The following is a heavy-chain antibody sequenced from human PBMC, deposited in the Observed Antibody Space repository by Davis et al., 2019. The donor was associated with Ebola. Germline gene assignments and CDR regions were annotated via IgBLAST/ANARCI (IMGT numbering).Heavy chain of an antibody. J-gene: IGHJ4*02. Sequence: ASVKVSCKASGYTFTSYAMHWVRQAPGQRLEWMGWINAGNGNTKYSQKFQGTVTITRDTSASTAYMELSSLRSEDTAVYYCARGEQWLTFDYWGQGTLVTVSS. D-gene: IGHD6-19*01. V-gene: IGHV1-3*01. CDR1: GYTFTSYA. CDR2: INAGNGNT. CDR3: ARGEQWLTFDY.